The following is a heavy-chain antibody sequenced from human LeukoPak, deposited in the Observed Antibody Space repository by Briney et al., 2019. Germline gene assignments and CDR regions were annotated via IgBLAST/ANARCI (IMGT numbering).Heavy chain of an antibody. CDR3: ATPIGELLPIV. Sequence: ASVKVSCKASGGTFSSYAISWVRQAPGQGLEWVGGIIPIFGTANYAQKFQGRVTITADESTSTAYMELSSLRSEDTAVYYCATPIGELLPIVWGQGTLVTVSS. D-gene: IGHD1-26*01. V-gene: IGHV1-69*13. J-gene: IGHJ4*02. CDR1: GGTFSSYA. CDR2: IIPIFGTA.